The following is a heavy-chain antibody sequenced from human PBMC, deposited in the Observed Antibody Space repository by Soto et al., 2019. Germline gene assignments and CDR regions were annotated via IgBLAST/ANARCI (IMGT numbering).Heavy chain of an antibody. D-gene: IGHD3-22*01. J-gene: IGHJ5*02. CDR1: GFTFTSSA. CDR3: AALLYYYDSSGPTDNWFDP. V-gene: IGHV1-58*01. CDR2: IVVGSGNT. Sequence: ASVKVSCKASGFTFTSSAVQWVRQARGQRLEWIGWIVVGSGNTNYAQKFQERVTITRDMSTSTAYMELSSLRSEDTAVYYCAALLYYYDSSGPTDNWFDPWGQGTLVTVSS.